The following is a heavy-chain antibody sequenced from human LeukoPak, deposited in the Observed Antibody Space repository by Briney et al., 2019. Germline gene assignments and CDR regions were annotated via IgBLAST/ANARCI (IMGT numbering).Heavy chain of an antibody. J-gene: IGHJ4*02. D-gene: IGHD3-22*01. Sequence: PTGGSLRLSCAASGFTFSSYAMSWVRQAPGKGLEWVSGISGSGDTTYYADSVKGRFTISRDNSKNTLYLQMNGLRAEDTAVYYCATYRRGYHDSSESYYFDYWGQGTLVTVSS. CDR2: ISGSGDTT. V-gene: IGHV3-23*01. CDR3: ATYRRGYHDSSESYYFDY. CDR1: GFTFSSYA.